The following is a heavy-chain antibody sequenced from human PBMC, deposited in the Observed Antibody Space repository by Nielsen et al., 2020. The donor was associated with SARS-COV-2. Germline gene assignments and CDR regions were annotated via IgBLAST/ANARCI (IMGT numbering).Heavy chain of an antibody. CDR2: ISGSGGST. D-gene: IGHD3-3*01. Sequence: ESLKISCAASGFTFSSYAMSWVRQAPGKGLEWVSAISGSGGSTYYADSVKGRFTISRDNSKNTLYLQMNSLRAEDTAVYYCAKGPAIFGVVIIKYWYFDLWGRGTLVTVSS. J-gene: IGHJ2*01. V-gene: IGHV3-23*01. CDR1: GFTFSSYA. CDR3: AKGPAIFGVVIIKYWYFDL.